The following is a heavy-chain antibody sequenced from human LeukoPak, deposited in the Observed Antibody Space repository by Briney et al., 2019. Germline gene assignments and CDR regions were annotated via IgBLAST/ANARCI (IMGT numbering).Heavy chain of an antibody. Sequence: GGSLRLSCAASAFTFSSYWMSWVRQAPGNGLEWVANIDQDGSEKYYVDSVKGRFTISRDNAKNSLYLQMNSLRAEDTAVYYCATYNWNDGGYWGQGTLVTVSS. V-gene: IGHV3-7*01. D-gene: IGHD1-1*01. CDR2: IDQDGSEK. CDR1: AFTFSSYW. CDR3: ATYNWNDGGY. J-gene: IGHJ4*02.